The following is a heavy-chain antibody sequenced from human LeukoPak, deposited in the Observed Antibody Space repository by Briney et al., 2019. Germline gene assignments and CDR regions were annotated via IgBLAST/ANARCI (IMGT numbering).Heavy chain of an antibody. CDR1: GFTFSSYS. Sequence: NPGGSLRLSCAASGFTFSSYSMNWVRQAPGKGLEWVSSISSSSSYIYYADSVKGRFTISRDNAKNSLYLQMNSLRIEDTALYYCAKDRGYEVVLDPWGQGTLVAVSS. CDR2: ISSSSSYI. V-gene: IGHV3-21*04. D-gene: IGHD5-12*01. J-gene: IGHJ5*02. CDR3: AKDRGYEVVLDP.